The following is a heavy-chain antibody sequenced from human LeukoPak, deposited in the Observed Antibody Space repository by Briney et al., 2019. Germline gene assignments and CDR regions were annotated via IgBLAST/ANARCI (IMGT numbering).Heavy chain of an antibody. D-gene: IGHD6-19*01. V-gene: IGHV4-39*01. CDR2: FSYSGGT. CDR3: ARAGSSGWANWFDP. Sequence: PSETLSLTCSVSSGSISSSGYYWGWIRQPPGKGLEWIGSFSYSGGTYYSPSLQSRAAISVDTSRNQFSLKVSSVTAADTAVYYCARAGSSGWANWFDPWGQGTLVTVSS. CDR1: SGSISSSGYY. J-gene: IGHJ5*02.